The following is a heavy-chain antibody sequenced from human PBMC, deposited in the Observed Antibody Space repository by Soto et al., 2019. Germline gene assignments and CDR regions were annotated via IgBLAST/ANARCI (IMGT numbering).Heavy chain of an antibody. V-gene: IGHV3-23*01. Sequence: EVQLLESGGGLVQPGGSLRLSCSASGFTFSTYAMTWVRQAPGKGREWVSSIRPGGDSTFYADSVKGRCTISRSNSRNMLYLQLNSLRAEDTAVYFCAKDPHYPGIEINYWGQGTLVTVSS. D-gene: IGHD3-10*01. CDR1: GFTFSTYA. CDR3: AKDPHYPGIEINY. J-gene: IGHJ4*02. CDR2: IRPGGDST.